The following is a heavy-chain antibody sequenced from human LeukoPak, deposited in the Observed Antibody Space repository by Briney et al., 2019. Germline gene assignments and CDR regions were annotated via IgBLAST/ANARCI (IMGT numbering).Heavy chain of an antibody. Sequence: ASVKVSCKASGYTFTGYYMHWVRQAPGHGLEWMGRFNPNSGGTNYAQKFPGRVTMTRDTSISTAYMERSRLRSDDTAVYYCARSFSTRVDSPKNTGVVVTAFDYWGQGTLVTVSS. J-gene: IGHJ4*02. CDR2: FNPNSGGT. V-gene: IGHV1-2*06. CDR3: ARSFSTRVDSPKNTGVVVTAFDY. CDR1: GYTFTGYY. D-gene: IGHD2-21*02.